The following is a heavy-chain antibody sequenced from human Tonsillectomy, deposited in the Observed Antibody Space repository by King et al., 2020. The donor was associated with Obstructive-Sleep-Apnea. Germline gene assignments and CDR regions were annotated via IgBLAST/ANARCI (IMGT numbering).Heavy chain of an antibody. Sequence: QLVQSGAEVKKPGASVKVSCKASGYTFTGVYMHWARQAPGQGLEWMGWITPNSGGTNYAQKCQGRVTMTRDTSISTAYMELSRLRSDYTAVYYSARAGWAGPLGYWGQGTLVTVSS. V-gene: IGHV1-2*02. D-gene: IGHD1-26*01. CDR2: ITPNSGGT. CDR1: GYTFTGVY. CDR3: ARAGWAGPLGY. J-gene: IGHJ4*02.